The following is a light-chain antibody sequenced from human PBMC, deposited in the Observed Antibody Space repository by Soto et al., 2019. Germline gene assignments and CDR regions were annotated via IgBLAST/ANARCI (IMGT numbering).Light chain of an antibody. CDR2: AAS. V-gene: IGKV3-20*01. Sequence: EIVLTQSPGTLSLSPGERATLSCRASPSLSSSYLVWYQQKPGHAPRLLIYAASRRATGIPDRVSGSGSATEYTLTISRLVREDFAVYYSQQQGTFGQGNKLVIK. CDR1: PSLSSSY. CDR3: QQQGT. J-gene: IGKJ2*01.